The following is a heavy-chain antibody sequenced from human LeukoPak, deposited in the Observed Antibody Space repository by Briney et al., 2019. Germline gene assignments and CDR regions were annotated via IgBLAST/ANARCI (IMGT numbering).Heavy chain of an antibody. V-gene: IGHV5-51*01. CDR3: ARLNSDMVSST. CDR2: IYPADSDS. J-gene: IGHJ4*02. D-gene: IGHD5/OR15-5a*01. CDR1: GYYFPSYW. Sequence: GESLKISCKGSGYYFPSYWIAWVRQMPGKGLEWMGIIYPADSDSRYSPSFEGQVTLSVDKPTNTAHLEWSSLKVADTGVYYCARLNSDMVSSTWGQGTPVTVSS.